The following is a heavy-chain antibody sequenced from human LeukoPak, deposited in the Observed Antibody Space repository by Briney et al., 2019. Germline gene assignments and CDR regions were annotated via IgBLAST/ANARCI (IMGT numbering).Heavy chain of an antibody. J-gene: IGHJ3*02. V-gene: IGHV3-23*01. Sequence: GGSLRLSCTTSGFTFDDYGLSWVRQAPGKGPEWVSAISGSGGSTYYADSVKGRFTISRDNSKNTLYLQMNSLRAEDTAVYYRAKDRHYDFWSGSIFDIWGQGTMVTVSS. CDR2: ISGSGGST. CDR1: GFTFDDYG. D-gene: IGHD3-3*01. CDR3: AKDRHYDFWSGSIFDI.